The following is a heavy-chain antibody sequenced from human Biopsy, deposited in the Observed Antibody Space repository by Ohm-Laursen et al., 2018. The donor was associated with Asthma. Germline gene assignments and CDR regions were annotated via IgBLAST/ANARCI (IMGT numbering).Heavy chain of an antibody. D-gene: IGHD2-21*01. J-gene: IGHJ4*02. CDR1: GFTFSNYV. CDR2: ISSDVRE. CDR3: VRWRSGYPDHYSDF. Sequence: SLRLSCAASGFTFSNYVMSWVRQAPGKGLEWVALISSDVREWYADFVKGRFTISRDNSKNTLDLQMNSLRGDDTAVYYCVRWRSGYPDHYSDFWGLGTLVTVSS. V-gene: IGHV3-30*03.